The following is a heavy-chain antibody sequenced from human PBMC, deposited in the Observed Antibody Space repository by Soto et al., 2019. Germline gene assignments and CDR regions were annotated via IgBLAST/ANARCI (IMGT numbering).Heavy chain of an antibody. J-gene: IGHJ4*02. V-gene: IGHV3-33*01. Sequence: QVQLVESGGGVVQPGRSLRLSCAASGFNFSSYDMHWVRQGPGKGLEWVAVIWYDGSNRYYADSVKGRFTISRDNSKNTLYLQMNSLRAEDTAVYYCVREGQLRYLDWLLRLDCWGQGTLVTVSS. CDR2: IWYDGSNR. D-gene: IGHD3-9*01. CDR1: GFNFSSYD. CDR3: VREGQLRYLDWLLRLDC.